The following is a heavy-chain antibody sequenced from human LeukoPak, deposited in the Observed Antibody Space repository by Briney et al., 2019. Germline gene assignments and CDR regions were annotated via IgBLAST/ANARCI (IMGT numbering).Heavy chain of an antibody. J-gene: IGHJ4*02. CDR3: ARGGYSSSWYHFDY. CDR2: IRSKANSYAT. Sequence: PGGSLRLSCAASGFTFSGSAMHWVRQASGKGLEWVGRIRSKANSYATAYAASVKGRFTISRDDSKNTAYLQMNSLKTEDTAVYYCARGGYSSSWYHFDYWGQGTLVTVST. CDR1: GFTFSGSA. D-gene: IGHD6-13*01. V-gene: IGHV3-73*01.